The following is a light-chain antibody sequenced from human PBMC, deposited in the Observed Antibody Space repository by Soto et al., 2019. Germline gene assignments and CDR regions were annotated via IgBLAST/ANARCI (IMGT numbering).Light chain of an antibody. Sequence: DVQLTQSPSFMSLSAGDRVTITCRASQGISNSLAWYQQKPGKAPKLLIYSASTLQSGVPSRFSGGFSGTEFTLTISSLRPEDFATYYCQHYNSYSEAFGQGTKVDIK. CDR1: QGISNS. CDR2: SAS. CDR3: QHYNSYSEA. J-gene: IGKJ1*01. V-gene: IGKV1-9*01.